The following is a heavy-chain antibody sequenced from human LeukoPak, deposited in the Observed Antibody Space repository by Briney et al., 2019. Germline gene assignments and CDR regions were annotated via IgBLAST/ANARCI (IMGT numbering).Heavy chain of an antibody. Sequence: SETLSLTCTVSGGSVSSGSYYWSWIRQPPGEGLEWIGYIYYSGSTNYNPSLKSRVTISVDTSKNQFSLKLSSVTAADTAVYYCARGSGYSPDYWGQGTLVTVSS. CDR1: GGSVSSGSYY. CDR2: IYYSGST. D-gene: IGHD6-13*01. CDR3: ARGSGYSPDY. J-gene: IGHJ4*02. V-gene: IGHV4-61*01.